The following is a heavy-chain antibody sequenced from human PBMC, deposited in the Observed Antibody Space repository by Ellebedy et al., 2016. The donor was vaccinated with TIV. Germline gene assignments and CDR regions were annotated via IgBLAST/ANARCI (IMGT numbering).Heavy chain of an antibody. D-gene: IGHD2-15*01. V-gene: IGHV3-53*01. CDR2: IYSGGST. CDR1: GFTVSSNY. J-gene: IGHJ4*02. Sequence: GESLKISCAASGFTVSSNYMSWVRQAPGKGLEWVSVIYSGGSTYYADSVKGRFTISRDNSKNTLYLQLNSLRAEDTAVYYCARVYCSGGNCYFPYYFDYWGQGTLVTASS. CDR3: ARVYCSGGNCYFPYYFDY.